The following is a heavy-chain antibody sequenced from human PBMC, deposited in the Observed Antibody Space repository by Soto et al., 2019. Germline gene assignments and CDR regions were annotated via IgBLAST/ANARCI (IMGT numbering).Heavy chain of an antibody. J-gene: IGHJ6*02. Sequence: ASVXVSFKSSGYTFTIYDINVVLQATGQGLDWMGWMNPNSGNTGYAQKFQGRVTMTRNTSISTAYMELSSLRSEDTAVYYCARAPTYNWNYDCGTNNYYYGMDVWGQGTTVTVSS. CDR1: GYTFTIYD. V-gene: IGHV1-8*01. CDR3: ARAPTYNWNYDCGTNNYYYGMDV. CDR2: MNPNSGNT. D-gene: IGHD1-7*01.